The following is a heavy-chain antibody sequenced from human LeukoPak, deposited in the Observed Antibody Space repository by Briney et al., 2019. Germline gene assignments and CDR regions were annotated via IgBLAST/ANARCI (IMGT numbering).Heavy chain of an antibody. CDR2: ISSSSSTI. CDR1: GFNVSSDY. V-gene: IGHV3-48*01. Sequence: GGSLRLSCTGSGFNVSSDYMNWVRQTPGKGLEWVSYISSSSSTIYYADSVKGRFTISRDNAKNSLCLQMNSLRAEDTAVYYCARDFHVRLYDIGGYSYWGQGTLVTVSS. D-gene: IGHD3-22*01. J-gene: IGHJ4*02. CDR3: ARDFHVRLYDIGGYSY.